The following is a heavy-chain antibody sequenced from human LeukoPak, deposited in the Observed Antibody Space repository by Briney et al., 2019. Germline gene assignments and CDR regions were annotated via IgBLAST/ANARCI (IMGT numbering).Heavy chain of an antibody. Sequence: SVKVSCKASGGTFSSYAISWVRQAPGQGLEWMGRIIPILGIANYAQKFQGRVTITADKSTSTAYMELSSLRSEGTAVYYCARAGLELASPDYWGQGTLVTVSS. D-gene: IGHD1-7*01. CDR2: IIPILGIA. V-gene: IGHV1-69*04. CDR3: ARAGLELASPDY. J-gene: IGHJ4*02. CDR1: GGTFSSYA.